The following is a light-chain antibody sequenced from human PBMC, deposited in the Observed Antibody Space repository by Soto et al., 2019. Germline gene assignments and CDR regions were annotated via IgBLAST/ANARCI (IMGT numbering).Light chain of an antibody. Sequence: IVLTQSPGTLSLSPGERATLSCRASQSVSSSYLAWYQQKPGQAPRLLIYGASSRATGIPDRFSGSGSGTDFTLTISSLEPEDFAVYYCQQYGSSPITFGPGTKVDIK. V-gene: IGKV3-20*01. CDR2: GAS. CDR1: QSVSSSY. CDR3: QQYGSSPIT. J-gene: IGKJ3*01.